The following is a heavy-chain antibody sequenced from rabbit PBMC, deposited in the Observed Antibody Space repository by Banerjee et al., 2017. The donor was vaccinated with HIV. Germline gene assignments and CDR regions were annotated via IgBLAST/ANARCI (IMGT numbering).Heavy chain of an antibody. J-gene: IGHJ4*01. V-gene: IGHV1S40*01. Sequence: QSLEESGGDLVKPGASLTLTCTASGFSFSSSYWICWVRQAPGKGLEWIACIYAGSSGSTYYASWAKGRFTISKTSSTTVTLQMTSLTAADTATYFCAREGFYAGYAGYGYAYHFNLWGPGTLVTVS. CDR2: IYAGSSGST. D-gene: IGHD6-1*01. CDR3: AREGFYAGYAGYGYAYHFNL. CDR1: GFSFSSSYW.